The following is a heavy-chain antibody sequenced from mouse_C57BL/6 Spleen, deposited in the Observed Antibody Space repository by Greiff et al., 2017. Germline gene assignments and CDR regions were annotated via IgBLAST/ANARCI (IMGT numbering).Heavy chain of an antibody. J-gene: IGHJ4*01. CDR2: IYPGDGDT. CDR1: GYAFSSYW. CDR3: ARRVGQDYAMDY. V-gene: IGHV1-80*01. D-gene: IGHD3-3*01. Sequence: VQLQQSGAELVKPGASVKISCKASGYAFSSYWMNWVKQRPGKGLEWIGQIYPGDGDTNYNGKFKGKATLTADKSSSTAYMQLSSLTSEDSAVYFCARRVGQDYAMDYWGQGTSVTVSS.